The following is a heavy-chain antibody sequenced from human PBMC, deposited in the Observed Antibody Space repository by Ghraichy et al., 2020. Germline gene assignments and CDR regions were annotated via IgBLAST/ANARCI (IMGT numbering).Heavy chain of an antibody. CDR1: GGSFSGYY. Sequence: SETLSLTCAVYGGSFSGYYWSWIRQPPGKGLEWIGESNHSGSTNYNPSVKRRVTISVDTSTNQFSLKLSSVTAADTAVYYCAGSSWYVAEYFQQWGQGTLVTVSS. J-gene: IGHJ1*01. CDR3: AGSSWYVAEYFQQ. V-gene: IGHV4-34*01. D-gene: IGHD6-13*01. CDR2: SNHSGST.